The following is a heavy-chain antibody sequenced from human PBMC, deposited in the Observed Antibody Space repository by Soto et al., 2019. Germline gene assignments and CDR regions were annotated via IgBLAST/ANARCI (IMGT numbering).Heavy chain of an antibody. CDR3: AHRRPYSHSQDYFFDY. Sequence: QITLKESGPTLVKPTQTLTLTCTFSGFSLSTSGVAVGWIRQPPGQALELLALIYWDDDKPYSPSLKSRLTITKDTSKNRVVLTMTNMDPLDTATYYCAHRRPYSHSQDYFFDYWCQGTLVTVSS. CDR2: IYWDDDK. CDR1: GFSLSTSGVA. J-gene: IGHJ4*02. D-gene: IGHD3-16*01. V-gene: IGHV2-5*02.